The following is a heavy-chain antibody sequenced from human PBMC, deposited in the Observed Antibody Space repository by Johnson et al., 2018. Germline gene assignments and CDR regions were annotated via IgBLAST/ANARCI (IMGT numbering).Heavy chain of an antibody. D-gene: IGHD4-17*01. CDR3: ARDNYGDYGDAFDI. J-gene: IGHJ3*02. CDR1: GGSFSGYY. V-gene: IGHV4-34*01. CDR2: INHSGST. Sequence: QVQLQQWGAGLLKPSETLSLTCAVYGGSFSGYYWSWIRQPPGKGLEWIGEINHSGSTNYNPSLKSRVTISVDTSKNQFSLKLSSVTAAGTAVYYCARDNYGDYGDAFDIWGQGTMVTVSS.